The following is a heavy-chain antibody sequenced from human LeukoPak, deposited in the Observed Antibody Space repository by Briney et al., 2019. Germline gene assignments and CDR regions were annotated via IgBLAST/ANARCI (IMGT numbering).Heavy chain of an antibody. CDR2: FSFSGNS. CDR1: GGSINSVNYY. D-gene: IGHD4-11*01. Sequence: SETLSFTCTVSGGSINSVNYYWGWIRQPPGMWLEWIGSFSFSGNSYYNPSLKSRVTISVDTSKNQFSLKLSSVTAADTAVYYCARSQGGYSNYGYYYYYYMDVWGKGTTVTVSS. V-gene: IGHV4-39*07. J-gene: IGHJ6*03. CDR3: ARSQGGYSNYGYYYYYYMDV.